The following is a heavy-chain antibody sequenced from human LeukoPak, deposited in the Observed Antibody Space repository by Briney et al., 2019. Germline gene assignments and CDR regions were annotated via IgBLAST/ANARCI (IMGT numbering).Heavy chain of an antibody. Sequence: GASVKVSCKPSGYTFTGYYMHWVRQAPVQGLEWMGWINPNSGGTNYAQKFQGRVTMTRDTSISTAYMELSRLRSDDTAVYYCARELVPAAIRREFDYWGQGTLVTVSS. J-gene: IGHJ4*02. CDR2: INPNSGGT. CDR1: GYTFTGYY. V-gene: IGHV1-2*02. CDR3: ARELVPAAIRREFDY. D-gene: IGHD2-2*02.